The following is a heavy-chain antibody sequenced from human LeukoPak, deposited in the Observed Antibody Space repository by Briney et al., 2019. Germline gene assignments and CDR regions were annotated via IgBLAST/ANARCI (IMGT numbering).Heavy chain of an antibody. D-gene: IGHD2-15*01. CDR2: IKQDGIEK. J-gene: IGHJ5*02. V-gene: IGHV3-7*01. CDR1: GFSFRSYW. Sequence: GGSLRLSCAASGFSFRSYWMDWVRQTPEKGLEWVANIKQDGIEKYFVDSVKGRFAISRDNAKNSLYLQMNSLRAEDTAVYYCARAPRYCSGGSCNRFDPWGQGTLVTVSS. CDR3: ARAPRYCSGGSCNRFDP.